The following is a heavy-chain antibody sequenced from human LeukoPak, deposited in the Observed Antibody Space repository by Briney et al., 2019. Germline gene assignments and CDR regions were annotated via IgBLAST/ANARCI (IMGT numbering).Heavy chain of an antibody. CDR1: GFTFSDYY. D-gene: IGHD5-24*01. Sequence: SGGSLRLSCAASGFTFSDYYMTWIRQAPGKGLEWVSYISSSGSTIYYADSVKGRFTISRDNAKNSLYLQMNSLRAEDTAVYYCARGRWLQALGPSFDYWGQGTLVTVSS. CDR2: ISSSGSTI. J-gene: IGHJ4*02. V-gene: IGHV3-11*04. CDR3: ARGRWLQALGPSFDY.